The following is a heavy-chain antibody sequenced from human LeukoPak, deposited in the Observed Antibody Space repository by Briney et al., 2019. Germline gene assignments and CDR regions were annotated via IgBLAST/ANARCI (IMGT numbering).Heavy chain of an antibody. V-gene: IGHV1-46*01. CDR1: GYTFTSYY. D-gene: IGHD6-19*01. CDR3: ARENIAVAGYYFDY. Sequence: GASVKASCKASGYTFTSYYMHWVRQAPGHRLEWMGIINPSGGSTSYAQKLQARVTMTRDTSTSTVYMELSSLRYEDTAVYYCARENIAVAGYYFDYWGQGTLVTVPS. J-gene: IGHJ4*02. CDR2: INPSGGST.